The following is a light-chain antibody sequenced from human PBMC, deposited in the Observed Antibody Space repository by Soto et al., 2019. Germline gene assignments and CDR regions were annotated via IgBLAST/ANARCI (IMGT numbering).Light chain of an antibody. CDR1: QSINSD. CDR3: QQYNNWPVT. Sequence: EKVMKKSAATLSVSPGETTRLSCRASQSINSDVAWYQQKVGQTPRLLIHGASTRATGIAARFSGSGSGTEFTLTICGLRSEYFATYYCQQYNNWPVTFGGGTKVDIK. CDR2: GAS. J-gene: IGKJ4*01. V-gene: IGKV3D-15*01.